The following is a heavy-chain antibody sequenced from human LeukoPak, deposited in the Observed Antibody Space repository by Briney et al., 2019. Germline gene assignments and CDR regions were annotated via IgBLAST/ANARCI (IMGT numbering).Heavy chain of an antibody. V-gene: IGHV3-21*01. D-gene: IGHD6-13*01. CDR2: ISSSSSYI. CDR3: ARDFTIAAVFDY. CDR1: GFTFSSYS. Sequence: GGSLRLSCAASGFTFSSYSMNWVRQAPGKGLEWVSSISSSSSYIYYADSVKGRFTISRDNAKNSLYLQMNSLRAEDTAVYYCARDFTIAAVFDYWGQGTLVTVSS. J-gene: IGHJ4*02.